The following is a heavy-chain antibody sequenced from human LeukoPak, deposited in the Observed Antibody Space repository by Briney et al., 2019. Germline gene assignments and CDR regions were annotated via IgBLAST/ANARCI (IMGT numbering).Heavy chain of an antibody. CDR2: IIGSGVNT. D-gene: IGHD6-19*01. Sequence: GGSLRLSCAASGFTFSSYAMNCVRQAPGKGLEWVSAIIGSGVNTYYADSVKGRFTISRDNSKNTLYLQMNSLRAEDTAVYYCAKRLSHSFDSWGQGTLVTVSS. J-gene: IGHJ4*02. V-gene: IGHV3-23*01. CDR3: AKRLSHSFDS. CDR1: GFTFSSYA.